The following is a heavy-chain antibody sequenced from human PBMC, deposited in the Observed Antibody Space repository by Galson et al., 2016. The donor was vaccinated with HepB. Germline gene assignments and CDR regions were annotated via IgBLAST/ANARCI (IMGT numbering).Heavy chain of an antibody. V-gene: IGHV3-23*01. CDR2: ISGSGAGT. D-gene: IGHD5-18*01. CDR3: AKGYGLWDY. CDR1: GFTFSTYA. J-gene: IGHJ4*02. Sequence: SLRLSCAASGFTFSTYAMSWVRQAPGKGLEWVSAISGSGAGTYYAGSVTGRFTISRDHSKNTLYLQMNSLRAEDTAVYYCAKGYGLWDYWGQGTLVTVSS.